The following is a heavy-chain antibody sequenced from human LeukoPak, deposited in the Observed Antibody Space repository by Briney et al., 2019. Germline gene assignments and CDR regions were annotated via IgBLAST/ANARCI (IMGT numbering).Heavy chain of an antibody. CDR1: GYTFTTYG. Sequence: ASVKVPCKASGYTFTTYGFNWVRQAPGQGLEWMGWISAYNGDTQYAQKLQGRVTMTTDTSTRTAYLELRSLSSDGTAVYYCARGHCESSLSFFDFWGQGTLVTVSS. V-gene: IGHV1-18*01. D-gene: IGHD1-26*01. CDR2: ISAYNGDT. CDR3: ARGHCESSLSFFDF. J-gene: IGHJ4*02.